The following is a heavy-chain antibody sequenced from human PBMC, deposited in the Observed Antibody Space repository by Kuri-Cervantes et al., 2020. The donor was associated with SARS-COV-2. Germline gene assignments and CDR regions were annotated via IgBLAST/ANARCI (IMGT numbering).Heavy chain of an antibody. D-gene: IGHD6-13*01. J-gene: IGHJ4*02. V-gene: IGHV3-30*18. CDR2: ISTDGTIT. Sequence: GESLKISCAASGFTLGNHGMHWVRRAPGKGLEWLAVISTDGTITHYADSVKGRFTISRDNSKSTLYLEMNSLRDEDAGVYYCAKETGAAGSSWMSYFDNWGLGTLVTVSS. CDR1: GFTLGNHG. CDR3: AKETGAAGSSWMSYFDN.